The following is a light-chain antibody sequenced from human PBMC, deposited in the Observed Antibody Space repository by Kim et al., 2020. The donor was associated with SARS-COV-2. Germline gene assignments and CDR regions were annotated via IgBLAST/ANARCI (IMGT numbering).Light chain of an antibody. CDR3: NSRDSSGNYV. CDR1: SLRSYY. J-gene: IGLJ1*01. CDR2: GKN. V-gene: IGLV3-19*01. Sequence: VALGKTVRMTCQGDSLRSYYASWYQQKPGQAPVLVIYGKNNRPSGIPDRFSGSSSGNTASLTITGAQAEDEADYYCNSRDSSGNYVFGTGTKVTVL.